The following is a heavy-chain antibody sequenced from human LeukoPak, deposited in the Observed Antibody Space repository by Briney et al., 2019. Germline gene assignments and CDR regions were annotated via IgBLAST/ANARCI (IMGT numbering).Heavy chain of an antibody. V-gene: IGHV4-4*07. CDR1: GGSISSYY. D-gene: IGHD3-22*01. CDR3: ARVNYYDSSGYLHDAFDI. CDR2: IYASGST. Sequence: SETLSLTCTVSGGSISSYYWSWIRQPAGKGLEWIGRIYASGSTTYNPSLKSRVTMSLDTSKNQFSLRLSSVTAADTAVYYCARVNYYDSSGYLHDAFDIWGQGTMVTVSS. J-gene: IGHJ3*02.